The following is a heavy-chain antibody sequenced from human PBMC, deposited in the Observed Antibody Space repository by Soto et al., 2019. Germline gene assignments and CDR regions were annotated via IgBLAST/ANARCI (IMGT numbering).Heavy chain of an antibody. V-gene: IGHV3-15*07. J-gene: IGHJ3*02. CDR1: GFTFSNAW. CDR3: TTVSPRIITYYYDSSGYGGIALDI. CDR2: IKSKTDGRTT. D-gene: IGHD3-22*01. Sequence: EVQLVESGGGLVKPGGSLRLSCAASGFTFSNAWMNWVRQAPGKGLEWVGRIKSKTDGRTTDYAAPVKGRFTISRDDSKNTLYLQMSGLKAEVTSVYYCTTVSPRIITYYYDSSGYGGIALDIWGQGTMVTVSS.